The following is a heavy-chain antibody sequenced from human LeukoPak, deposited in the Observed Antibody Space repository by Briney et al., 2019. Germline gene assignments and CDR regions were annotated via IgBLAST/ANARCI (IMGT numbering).Heavy chain of an antibody. CDR1: GFTFSSYD. V-gene: IGHV3-13*01. CDR3: ARATYYYDSSGEGMAFDI. CDR2: IGTAGDT. D-gene: IGHD3-22*01. Sequence: PGGSLRLSCAASGFTFSSYDMHWVRQATGKGLEWVSAIGTAGDTYYPGSVKGRFTISRENAKNSLYLQMNSLRAGDTAVYYCARATYYYDSSGEGMAFDIWGQGTMVTVSS. J-gene: IGHJ3*02.